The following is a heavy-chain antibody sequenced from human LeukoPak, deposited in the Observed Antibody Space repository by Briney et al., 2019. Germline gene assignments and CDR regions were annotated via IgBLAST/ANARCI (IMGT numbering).Heavy chain of an antibody. CDR2: IRSKPYGGTT. CDR1: GFAFGDHA. D-gene: IGHD6-13*01. V-gene: IGHV3-49*03. CDR3: TRDVSSSWYEGADY. J-gene: IGHJ4*02. Sequence: GGSLRLSCTASGFAFGDHAMGWFRQAPGKGLEWVGFIRSKPYGGTTEYAASVKGRFTISRDDSKSIAYLQMNSLKTEDTAVSYCTRDVSSSWYEGADYWGQGTLVTVSS.